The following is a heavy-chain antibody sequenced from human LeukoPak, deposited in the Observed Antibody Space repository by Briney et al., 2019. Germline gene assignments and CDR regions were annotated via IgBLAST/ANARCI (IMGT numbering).Heavy chain of an antibody. CDR1: GFTFSSYS. CDR2: ISSSSSYI. CDR3: ARANSGYDYYYYGMDV. V-gene: IGHV3-21*01. J-gene: IGHJ6*04. D-gene: IGHD5-12*01. Sequence: PGGSLRLSCAASGFTFSSYSMNWVRQAPGKGLEWVSSISSSSSYIYYADSVKGRFTISRDNAKNSLYLQMNSLRAEDTAVYCCARANSGYDYYYYGMDVWGKGTTVTVSS.